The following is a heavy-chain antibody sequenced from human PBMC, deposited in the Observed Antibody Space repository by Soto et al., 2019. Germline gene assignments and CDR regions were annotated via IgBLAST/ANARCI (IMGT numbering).Heavy chain of an antibody. CDR3: ARGSQGTFFGANYYYYYMAV. V-gene: IGHV1-8*01. Sequence: EASVKVSCKASGYAFTSYDINWVRQATGQGLEWMGWMNPNSGNTGYAQKFQGRVTMTRNTSISTAYMELSSLRSEDTAVYYSARGSQGTFFGANYYYYYMAVGGKGTTVTVSS. J-gene: IGHJ6*03. CDR1: GYAFTSYD. D-gene: IGHD3-3*01. CDR2: MNPNSGNT.